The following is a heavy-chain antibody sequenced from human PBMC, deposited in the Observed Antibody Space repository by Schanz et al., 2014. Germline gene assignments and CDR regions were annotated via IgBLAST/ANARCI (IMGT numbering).Heavy chain of an antibody. CDR3: AKDRGPYY. Sequence: QVQLQESGPGLVKPSETLSLTCTVSGGSISSSYWSWNRQPPGKGLEWIGSIHYTGSTNYSPSLKSRVTISLDTTNNRFSLKLSSVTAADTAVYYCAKDRGPYYWAQGTLVTVSS. V-gene: IGHV4-59*01. CDR1: GGSISSSY. D-gene: IGHD3-16*01. J-gene: IGHJ4*02. CDR2: IHYTGST.